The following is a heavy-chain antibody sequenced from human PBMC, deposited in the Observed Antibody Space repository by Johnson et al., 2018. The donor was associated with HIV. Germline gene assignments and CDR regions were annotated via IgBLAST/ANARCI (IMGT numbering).Heavy chain of an antibody. CDR1: GFTFGDYA. J-gene: IGHJ3*01. V-gene: IGHV3-49*04. CDR3: TTWYSLVSGAFDV. Sequence: VQLVESGGGVVQPGRSLRLSCAASGFTFGDYAMSWVRQAPGKGLEWVGFIRSKAYGGTTEYAASVKGRFTNSRDDSKSIAYLQMNSMKTEDTAVYYCTTWYSLVSGAFDVWGQGTVVTVSS. D-gene: IGHD6-13*01. CDR2: IRSKAYGGTT.